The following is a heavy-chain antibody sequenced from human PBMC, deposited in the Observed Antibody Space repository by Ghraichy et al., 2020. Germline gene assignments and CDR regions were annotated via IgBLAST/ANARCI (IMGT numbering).Heavy chain of an antibody. J-gene: IGHJ4*02. Sequence: GGSLRLSCAASGFTFSGSAMHWVRQASGKGLEWVGRIRSKANSYATAYAASVKGRFTISRDDSKNTAYLQMNSLKTEDTAVYYCTRQTTAMVTYWGQGTLVTVSS. D-gene: IGHD5-18*01. CDR2: IRSKANSYAT. CDR3: TRQTTAMVTY. CDR1: GFTFSGSA. V-gene: IGHV3-73*01.